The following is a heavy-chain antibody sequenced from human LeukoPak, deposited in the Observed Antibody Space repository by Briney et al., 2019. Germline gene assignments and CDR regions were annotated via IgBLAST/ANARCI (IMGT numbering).Heavy chain of an antibody. J-gene: IGHJ4*02. CDR2: IRYDGSNK. V-gene: IGHV3-30*02. D-gene: IGHD1-26*01. Sequence: PGGSLRLSCAASGFTFSSYAMHWVRQAPGKGLEWVAFIRYDGSNKYYADSVRGRFTISRDNSKNTLYLQMNSLRAEDTAVYYCAKDRYSGSYCDYWGQGTLVTVSS. CDR1: GFTFSSYA. CDR3: AKDRYSGSYCDY.